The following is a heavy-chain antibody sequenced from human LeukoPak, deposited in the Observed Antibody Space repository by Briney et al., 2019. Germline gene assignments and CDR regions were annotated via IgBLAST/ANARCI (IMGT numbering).Heavy chain of an antibody. CDR1: GSSISSAYY. J-gene: IGHJ4*02. D-gene: IGHD5-18*01. Sequence: SETLSLTCTVSGSSISSAYYWGWIRQPPGKGLEWIGYIYYSGSTNYNPSLKSRVTISVDTSKNQFSLKLSSVTAADTAVYYCAASVDTSFFDYWGQGTLVTVSS. CDR3: AASVDTSFFDY. V-gene: IGHV4-61*01. CDR2: IYYSGST.